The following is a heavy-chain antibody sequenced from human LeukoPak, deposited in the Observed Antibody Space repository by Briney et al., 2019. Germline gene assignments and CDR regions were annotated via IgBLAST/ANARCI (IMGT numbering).Heavy chain of an antibody. Sequence: PSETLSLTCAVYGGSFSGYYWSWIRQPAGKGLEWIGRIYTSGSTNYNPSLKSRVTMSVDTSKNQFSLKLRSVTAADTAVYYCASRSASSGYLGQFDYWGQGTLVTVSS. J-gene: IGHJ4*02. CDR2: IYTSGST. V-gene: IGHV4-59*10. CDR1: GGSFSGYY. D-gene: IGHD3-22*01. CDR3: ASRSASSGYLGQFDY.